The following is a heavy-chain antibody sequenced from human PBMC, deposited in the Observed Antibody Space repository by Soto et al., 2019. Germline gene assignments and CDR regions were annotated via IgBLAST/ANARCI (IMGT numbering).Heavy chain of an antibody. CDR3: ARHGYSCYDRPFDY. V-gene: IGHV1-8*01. Sequence: ASVKFSCHASRFTFITYDLSWVRQAAGQVLGWTGLMNPNNFIGGFAQKFRDRINMAGNTSTSTAYLELSSLRSDDSSVYFCARHGYSCYDRPFDYWGQVTVVTVSS. CDR2: MNPNNFIG. CDR1: RFTFITYD. D-gene: IGHD5-12*01. J-gene: IGHJ4*02.